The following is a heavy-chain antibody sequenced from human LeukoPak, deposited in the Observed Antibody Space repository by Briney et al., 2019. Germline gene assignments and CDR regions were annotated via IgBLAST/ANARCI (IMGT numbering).Heavy chain of an antibody. CDR2: ISGSGGST. D-gene: IGHD1-26*01. J-gene: IGHJ4*02. Sequence: GGSLRLSCAASGFTFSNNAMSWVRQAPGKGLEWVSGISGSGGSTYSADSVKGRFTISRDNSKKTVYLQMNSLRAEDTAVYYCAKDRGLVGSTPSNFDYWGQGTLVTVSS. CDR3: AKDRGLVGSTPSNFDY. CDR1: GFTFSNNA. V-gene: IGHV3-23*01.